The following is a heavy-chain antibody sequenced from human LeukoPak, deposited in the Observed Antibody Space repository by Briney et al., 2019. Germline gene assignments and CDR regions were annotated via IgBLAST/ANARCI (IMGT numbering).Heavy chain of an antibody. CDR3: ARVKEKGYCSGGSCYSLYYYYYGMDV. Sequence: GGSLRLSCAASGFTFGSYAMHWVRQAPGKGLEYVSAISSNGGTTYYANSVKGRFTISRDNPKNTLYLQMGSLRAEDMAVYYCARVKEKGYCSGGSCYSLYYYYYGMDVWGQGTTVTVSS. CDR2: ISSNGGTT. D-gene: IGHD2-15*01. CDR1: GFTFGSYA. J-gene: IGHJ6*02. V-gene: IGHV3-64*01.